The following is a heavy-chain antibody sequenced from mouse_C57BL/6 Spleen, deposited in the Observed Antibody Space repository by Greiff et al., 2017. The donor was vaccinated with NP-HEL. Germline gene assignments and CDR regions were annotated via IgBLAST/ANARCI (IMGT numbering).Heavy chain of an antibody. V-gene: IGHV7-3*01. D-gene: IGHD1-1*01. CDR3: ASGLRYYFDY. CDR2: IRNKANGYTT. Sequence: DVQLVESGGGLVQPGGSLSLSCAASGFTFTDYYMSWVRQPPGKALEWLGFIRNKANGYTTEYSASVKGRFTISRDNSQSILYLQMNALRAEDSATYYCASGLRYYFDYWGQGTTLTVSS. CDR1: GFTFTDYY. J-gene: IGHJ2*01.